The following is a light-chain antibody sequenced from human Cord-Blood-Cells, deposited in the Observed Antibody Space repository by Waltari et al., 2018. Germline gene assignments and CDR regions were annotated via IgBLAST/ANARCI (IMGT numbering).Light chain of an antibody. J-gene: IGLJ3*02. CDR1: STTSGSNY. CDR3: AAWDDSLRV. V-gene: IGLV1-47*01. CDR2: RNN. Sequence: QSVLTQPPSVSGPHGHRVTCSCSGSSTTSGSNYVYWYQQLPGTAPKLLSYRNNQRPSGDPDRFSCSKSGTSASLAISGLRSEDEADYYCAAWDDSLRVFGGGTKLTVL.